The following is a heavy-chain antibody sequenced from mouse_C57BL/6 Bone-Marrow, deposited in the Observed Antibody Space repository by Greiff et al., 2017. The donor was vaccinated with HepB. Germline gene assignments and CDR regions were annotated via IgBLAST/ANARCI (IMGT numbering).Heavy chain of an antibody. D-gene: IGHD1-1*01. CDR3: TLTTVFDY. CDR2: IRLKSDNYAT. CDR1: GFTFSNYW. J-gene: IGHJ2*01. Sequence: EVQLVESGGGLVQPGGSMKLSCVASGFTFSNYWMNCVRQSPEKGLEWVAQIRLKSDNYATHYAESVKGRFTISRDDSKSSVYLQMNNLRAEDTGIYYCTLTTVFDYWGQGTTLTVSS. V-gene: IGHV6-3*01.